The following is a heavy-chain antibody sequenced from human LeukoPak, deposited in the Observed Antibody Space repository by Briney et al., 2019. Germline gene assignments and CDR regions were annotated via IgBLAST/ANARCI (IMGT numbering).Heavy chain of an antibody. CDR3: AKASTMIVVVIPLDY. CDR2: ISGSGGST. D-gene: IGHD3-22*01. J-gene: IGHJ4*02. Sequence: GGSLRLSCAASGFTFSSYAMSWVRQAPGNGLEWVSAISGSGGSTYYADSVKGRFTISRDNSKNTLYLQMNSLRAEDTAVYYCAKASTMIVVVIPLDYWGQGTLVTVSS. V-gene: IGHV3-23*01. CDR1: GFTFSSYA.